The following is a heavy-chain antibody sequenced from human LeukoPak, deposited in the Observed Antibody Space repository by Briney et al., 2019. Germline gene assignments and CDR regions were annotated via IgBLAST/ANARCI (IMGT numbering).Heavy chain of an antibody. CDR1: GGSISSSSYY. CDR3: ARLVVAATYYFDY. J-gene: IGHJ4*02. V-gene: IGHV4-39*01. CDR2: IYYSGST. Sequence: SETLSLTCTVSGGSISSSSYYWGWIRQPPGKGLEWIGSIYYSGSTYYNPSLKSRVTISVDTPKNQFSLKLSSVTAADTAAYYCARLVVAATYYFDYWGQGTLVTVSS. D-gene: IGHD2-15*01.